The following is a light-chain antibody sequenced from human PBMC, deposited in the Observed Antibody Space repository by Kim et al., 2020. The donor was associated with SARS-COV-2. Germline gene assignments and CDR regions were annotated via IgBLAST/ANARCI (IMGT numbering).Light chain of an antibody. J-gene: IGLJ3*02. CDR2: QDN. V-gene: IGLV6-57*03. Sequence: KTVTISCTRSSGSIACNYVQWYQQRPGGAPTTVIFQDNQRPSGVPDRFSGSIDSSSNSASLTISGLKTEDESDYYCQSYDSSNHQVFGGGTQLTVL. CDR3: QSYDSSNHQV. CDR1: SGSIACNY.